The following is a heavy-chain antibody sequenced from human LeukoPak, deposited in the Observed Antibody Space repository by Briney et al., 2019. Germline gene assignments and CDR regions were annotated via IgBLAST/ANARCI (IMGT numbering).Heavy chain of an antibody. CDR1: GITFNSYT. D-gene: IGHD3-16*01. CDR3: ARVRWGGLYYFDY. V-gene: IGHV3-21*01. CDR2: ISSSSSYI. Sequence: GGSLRLSCAASGITFNSYTVNWVRQAPGKGLEWVSSISSSSSYIYYAASVKGRFTISRDNAKNSLYLQMNRLRAEDTAVYYCARVRWGGLYYFDYWGQGTLVTVSS. J-gene: IGHJ4*02.